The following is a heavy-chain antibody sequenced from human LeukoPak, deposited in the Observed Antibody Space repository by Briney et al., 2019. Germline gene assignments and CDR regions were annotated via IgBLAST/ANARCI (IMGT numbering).Heavy chain of an antibody. CDR3: ARGRAVAGRVVYYFDY. D-gene: IGHD6-19*01. V-gene: IGHV4-34*01. CDR1: GGSFSGYY. J-gene: IGHJ4*02. CDR2: INHSGST. Sequence: SETLSLTCAVYGGSFSGYYWSWIRQPPGKGLEWIGEINHSGSTNYNPSLKSRVTISVDTSKNQFSLKLGSVTAADTTVYYCARGRAVAGRVVYYFDYWGQGTLVTVSS.